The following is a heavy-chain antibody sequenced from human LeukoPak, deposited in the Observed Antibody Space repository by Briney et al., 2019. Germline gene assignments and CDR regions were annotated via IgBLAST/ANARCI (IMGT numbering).Heavy chain of an antibody. D-gene: IGHD3-16*01. J-gene: IGHJ6*02. V-gene: IGHV4-59*01. CDR2: IYYSGST. Sequence: PSETLSLTCTVSGGSISSYYWSWIRQPPGKGLEWIGYIYYSGSTNYNPSLKSRVTISVDTSKNQFSLKLSSVTAADTAVYYCARGWGVNYYYGMDVWGQGTTVTVSS. CDR1: GGSISSYY. CDR3: ARGWGVNYYYGMDV.